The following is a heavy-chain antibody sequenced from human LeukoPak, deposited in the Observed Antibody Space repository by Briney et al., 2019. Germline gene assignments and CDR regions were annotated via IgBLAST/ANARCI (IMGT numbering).Heavy chain of an antibody. CDR3: ARERAVGQQLVIDYFDY. Sequence: SETLSLTCTVSGGSISSYYWSWIRQPAGKGLEWIGRIYTSGSTNYNPSLKSRVTMSVDTSKNQFSLKLSSVTAADTAVYYCARERAVGQQLVIDYFDYWGQGTLVTVSS. V-gene: IGHV4-4*07. CDR2: IYTSGST. J-gene: IGHJ4*02. D-gene: IGHD6-13*01. CDR1: GGSISSYY.